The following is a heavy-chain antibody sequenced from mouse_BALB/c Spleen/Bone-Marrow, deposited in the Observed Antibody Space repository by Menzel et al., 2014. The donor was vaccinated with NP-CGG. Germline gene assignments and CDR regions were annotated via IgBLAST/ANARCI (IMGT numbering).Heavy chain of an antibody. V-gene: IGHV1S126*01. J-gene: IGHJ4*01. Sequence: QVQLQQSGPQLVRPGASVKISCKASGYSFTSYWMHWVKQRPGQGLEWIGMIDPSDSETRLNQKFKDKATLTVDKSSSTAYMQLSSPTSEDSAVYCCARELLRLRSAMDCWGRGTSVTVAS. CDR2: IDPSDSET. CDR1: GYSFTSYW. CDR3: ARELLRLRSAMDC. D-gene: IGHD1-2*01.